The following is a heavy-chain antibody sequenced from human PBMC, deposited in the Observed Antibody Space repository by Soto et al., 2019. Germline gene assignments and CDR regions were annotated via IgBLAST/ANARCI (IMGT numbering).Heavy chain of an antibody. CDR3: ARDVFSLTGTWYYGMDV. J-gene: IGHJ6*02. Sequence: QVQLVQSGAEVKKPGSSVKVSCKASGGTFSSYAISWVRQAPGQGLEWMGGIIPIFGTANYAQKFQGRVTITADESTSTAYMELSSLRSEDTAVYYCARDVFSLTGTWYYGMDVWGQGTTVTVSS. V-gene: IGHV1-69*12. D-gene: IGHD1-20*01. CDR1: GGTFSSYA. CDR2: IIPIFGTA.